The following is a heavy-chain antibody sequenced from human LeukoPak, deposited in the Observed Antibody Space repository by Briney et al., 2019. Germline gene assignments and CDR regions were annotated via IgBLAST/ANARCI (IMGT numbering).Heavy chain of an antibody. D-gene: IGHD3-22*01. CDR3: ARAAYYYDSSLKRIYYFDY. Sequence: SETLSLTCAVYGGSFSGYYWSWIRQPPGKGLEWIGEINHSGSTNYNPSLKRRVPISVDTSKNQSSLKLSSVTAADTAVYYCARAAYYYDSSLKRIYYFDYWGQGTLVTVSS. J-gene: IGHJ4*02. CDR2: INHSGST. CDR1: GGSFSGYY. V-gene: IGHV4-34*01.